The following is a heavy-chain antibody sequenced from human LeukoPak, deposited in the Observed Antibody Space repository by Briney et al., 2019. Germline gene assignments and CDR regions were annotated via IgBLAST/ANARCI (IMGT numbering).Heavy chain of an antibody. V-gene: IGHV3-11*01. CDR2: ISSSGSTI. Sequence: PGGSLRLSCAASGFTFSDYYMSWIRQAPGKGLEWVSYISSSGSTIYYADSVKGRFTISRDNAKNSLYLQMNSLRAEDTAVYYCARVQRHITGTTPASRPYYFDYWGQGTLVTVSS. CDR3: ARVQRHITGTTPASRPYYFDY. CDR1: GFTFSDYY. D-gene: IGHD1-20*01. J-gene: IGHJ4*02.